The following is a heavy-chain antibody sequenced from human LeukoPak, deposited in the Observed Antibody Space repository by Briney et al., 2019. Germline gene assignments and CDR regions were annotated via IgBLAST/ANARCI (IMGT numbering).Heavy chain of an antibody. Sequence: SETLSLTCTVSGGSISSGSYYWSWIRQPAGKGLEWIGRIYTSGSTNYNPSLKSRVTISVDTSKNQFSLKLSSVTAADTAVYHCAREWLVFAFDIWGQGTMVTVSS. CDR3: AREWLVFAFDI. CDR2: IYTSGST. CDR1: GGSISSGSYY. D-gene: IGHD6-19*01. V-gene: IGHV4-61*02. J-gene: IGHJ3*02.